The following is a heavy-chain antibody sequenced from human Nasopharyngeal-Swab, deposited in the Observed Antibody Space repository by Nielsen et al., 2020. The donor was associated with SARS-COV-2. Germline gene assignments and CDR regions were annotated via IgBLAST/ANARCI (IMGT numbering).Heavy chain of an antibody. D-gene: IGHD3-16*02. J-gene: IGHJ4*02. Sequence: GESLKISCAASGFTFSRFGMGWVRQAPGKGLEWVSAISASGVTTYYADSVKGRFTISRDNSKSTLYLQMNSLRAEDTAAYYCAKDPSAYDYVWGSSRYRGYFDYWGQGTLVTVSP. CDR2: ISASGVTT. CDR3: AKDPSAYDYVWGSSRYRGYFDY. V-gene: IGHV3-23*01. CDR1: GFTFSRFG.